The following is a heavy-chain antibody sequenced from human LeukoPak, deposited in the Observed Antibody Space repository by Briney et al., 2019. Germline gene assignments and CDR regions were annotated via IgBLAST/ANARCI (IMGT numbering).Heavy chain of an antibody. CDR3: ARAGTVVVGGYGMDV. D-gene: IGHD6-13*01. CDR2: ISYDGSNK. J-gene: IGHJ6*02. CDR1: GFTFSSYA. Sequence: PGGSLRLSCAASGFTFSSYAMHWVRQAPGKGLEWVAVISYDGSNKYYADSVKGRFTISRDNSKNTLYLQMNSLRAEDTAVYYCARAGTVVVGGYGMDVWGQGTTVTVSS. V-gene: IGHV3-30-3*01.